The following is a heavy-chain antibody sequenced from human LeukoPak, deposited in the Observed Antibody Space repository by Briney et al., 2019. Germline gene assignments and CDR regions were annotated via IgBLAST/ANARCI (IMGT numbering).Heavy chain of an antibody. D-gene: IGHD5-18*01. CDR2: IYYSGST. CDR1: GGSISSSSYY. Sequence: PSETLSLTCTVSGGSISSSSYYWGWIRQPPGKGLEWIGSIYYSGSTYYNPSLKSRVTISVDTSKNQFSLKLSSVTAADTAVYYCARHPHSGYGYGWVYYYYYMDVWGKGTTVSVSS. J-gene: IGHJ6*03. CDR3: ARHPHSGYGYGWVYYYYYMDV. V-gene: IGHV4-39*01.